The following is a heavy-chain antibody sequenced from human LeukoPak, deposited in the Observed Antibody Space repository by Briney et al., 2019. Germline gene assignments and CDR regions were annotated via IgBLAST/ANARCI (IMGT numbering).Heavy chain of an antibody. V-gene: IGHV1-69*05. J-gene: IGHJ5*02. CDR1: GGTFSSYA. D-gene: IGHD3-10*01. Sequence: SVKVSCEASGGTFSSYAISWVRQAPGQGLEWMGRIIPIFGTANYAQKFQGRVTITTDESTSTAYMELSSLRSEDTAVYYCARDKTITMVRGVIYWFDPWGQGTLVTVSS. CDR3: ARDKTITMVRGVIYWFDP. CDR2: IIPIFGTA.